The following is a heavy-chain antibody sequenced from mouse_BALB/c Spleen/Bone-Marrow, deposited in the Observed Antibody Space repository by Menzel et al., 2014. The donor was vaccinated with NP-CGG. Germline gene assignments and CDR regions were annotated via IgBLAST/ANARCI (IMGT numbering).Heavy chain of an antibody. D-gene: IGHD2-3*01. J-gene: IGHJ1*01. Sequence: VQFQEAGAELMKPGASEKISCKVTVYTFSSYWIEWVNQMPGHGLDWIGEILPGSGSTNYNEKFKGKATFTADTSSNTAYMQLSSLTSEDSAVYYCVRRGGWLGYFDVWGAGTAVTVSS. CDR2: ILPGSGST. V-gene: IGHV1-9*01. CDR3: VRRGGWLGYFDV. CDR1: VYTFSSYW.